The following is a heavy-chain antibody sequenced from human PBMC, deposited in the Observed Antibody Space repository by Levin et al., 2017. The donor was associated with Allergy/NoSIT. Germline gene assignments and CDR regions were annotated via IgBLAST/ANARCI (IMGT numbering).Heavy chain of an antibody. J-gene: IGHJ6*02. CDR1: GLTFNDYA. D-gene: IGHD6-25*01. CDR2: ISWDSANI. Sequence: PGGSLRLSCAGSGLTFNDYAMHWVRQAPGKGLEWVSGISWDSANIGYADSVKGRFTISRDNAKNSLYLQMNSLRPEDTALYYCAKDIYISSGTTGPLNYYCYGMDVWGQGTTVTVS. V-gene: IGHV3-9*01. CDR3: AKDIYISSGTTGPLNYYCYGMDV.